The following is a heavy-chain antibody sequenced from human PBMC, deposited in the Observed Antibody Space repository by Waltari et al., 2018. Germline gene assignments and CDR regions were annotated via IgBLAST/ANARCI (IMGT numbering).Heavy chain of an antibody. D-gene: IGHD1-26*01. CDR1: GYSISRGYS. CDR2: IYHSGST. V-gene: IGHV4-38-2*02. J-gene: IGHJ4*02. Sequence: QVQLQESGPGLVKPSETLSLTCAVSGYSISRGYSWDWDRQPPGKGLEWIGSIYHSGSTYYNPSLKSRVTISVDTSKNQFSLKLSSVTAADTAVYYCARDLSAHSGSYYFDYWGQGTLVTVSS. CDR3: ARDLSAHSGSYYFDY.